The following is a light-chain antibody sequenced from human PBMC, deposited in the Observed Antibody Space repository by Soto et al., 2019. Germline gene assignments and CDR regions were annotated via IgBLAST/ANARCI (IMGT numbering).Light chain of an antibody. CDR2: DAS. CDR3: RQRSNWPST. J-gene: IGKJ4*01. V-gene: IGKV3-11*01. CDR1: QSVSSY. Sequence: EIVLTQSPATLSLSPGERATLSCRASQSVSSYLAWYQQKPGQAPRLLIYDASNRATGIPARFSGSGSGTDFTLTISSLAPEDFAVYYCRQRSNWPSTFGGGTKVEIK.